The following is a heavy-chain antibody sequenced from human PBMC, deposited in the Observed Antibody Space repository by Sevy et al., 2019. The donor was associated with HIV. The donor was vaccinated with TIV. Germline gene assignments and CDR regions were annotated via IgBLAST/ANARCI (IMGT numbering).Heavy chain of an antibody. J-gene: IGHJ4*02. CDR3: ARQRASSGYFYFDS. CDR2: NFYSGST. V-gene: IGHV4-30-4*01. CDR1: GGSISSGDYY. D-gene: IGHD3-22*01. Sequence: SETLSLTCTVSGGSISSGDYYWSWIRQPPGKGLEWIGYNFYSGSTYFNPSLKSRVTISLDTSKNQFSLRLSSVTAADTAVFYCARQRASSGYFYFDSWGQGTLVTVSS.